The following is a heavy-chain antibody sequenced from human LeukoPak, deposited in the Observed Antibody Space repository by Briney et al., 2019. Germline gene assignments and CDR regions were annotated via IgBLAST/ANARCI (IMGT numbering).Heavy chain of an antibody. V-gene: IGHV3-53*01. CDR1: GFSVSSIY. Sequence: GGSLRLSCAASGFSVSSIYMSWVRQAPEKGLEWVAVIYSGGTTYYADSVRGRFTISRDNSKNTLYLQMNSLRVEDTALYYCARDMGFGDLMGYWGQGTLVTVSS. J-gene: IGHJ4*02. CDR3: ARDMGFGDLMGY. D-gene: IGHD3-10*01. CDR2: IYSGGTT.